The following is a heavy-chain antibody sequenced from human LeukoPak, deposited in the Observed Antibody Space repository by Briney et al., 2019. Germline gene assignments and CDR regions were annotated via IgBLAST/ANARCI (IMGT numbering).Heavy chain of an antibody. CDR2: ISGSGGST. J-gene: IGHJ3*02. CDR1: GFTLSSYA. Sequence: GGSLRLSCAASGFTLSSYAMSWVRQAPGKGLEWVSAISGSGGSTYYADSVKGRFTISRDNSKNTLYLQMNGLRAEDTAVYYCAKSTYYYDSSGYLYAFDIWGQGTMVTVSS. D-gene: IGHD3-22*01. V-gene: IGHV3-23*01. CDR3: AKSTYYYDSSGYLYAFDI.